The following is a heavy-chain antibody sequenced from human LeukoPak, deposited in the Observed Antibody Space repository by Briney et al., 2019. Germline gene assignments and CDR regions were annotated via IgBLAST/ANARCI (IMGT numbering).Heavy chain of an antibody. CDR1: GYTFTSFG. CDR2: ISPYNDNT. V-gene: IGHV1-18*01. CDR3: AREPSGLLFDY. D-gene: IGHD6-25*01. J-gene: IGHJ4*02. Sequence: GASVKVSCKASGYTFTSFGISWVRQVPGQGFEWMGWISPYNDNTNYAQKFQGRVTVTTDTSTSTVFMELRGLRSDDTAVYYCAREPSGLLFDYWGQGTLVTVSS.